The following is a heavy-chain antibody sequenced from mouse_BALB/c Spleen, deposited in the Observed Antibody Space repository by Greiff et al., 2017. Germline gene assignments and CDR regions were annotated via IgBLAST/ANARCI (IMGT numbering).Heavy chain of an antibody. CDR1: GFSLTSYG. Sequence: VKLMESGPGLVAPSQSLSITCTVSGFSLTSYGVHWVRQPPGKGLEWLGVIWAGGSTNYNSALMSRLSISKDNSKSQVFLKMNSLQTDDTAMYYCARDRYDVPNWYFDVWGAGTTVTVSS. CDR2: IWAGGST. J-gene: IGHJ1*01. CDR3: ARDRYDVPNWYFDV. D-gene: IGHD2-14*01. V-gene: IGHV2-9*02.